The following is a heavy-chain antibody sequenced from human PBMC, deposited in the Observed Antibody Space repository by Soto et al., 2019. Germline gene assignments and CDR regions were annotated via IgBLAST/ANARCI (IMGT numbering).Heavy chain of an antibody. V-gene: IGHV3-33*01. J-gene: IGHJ6*02. CDR1: GFMFSSHG. Sequence: GGPLRLSCVGSGFMFSSHGMHWVRQAPGAGLEWVAVIWYDGSIKDYVDFVKGRFTISRDNSKNTIYLQLNNLRAEDSAVYYCATDQSSSSKGGMDVWGPGTTVTVSS. CDR3: ATDQSSSSKGGMDV. CDR2: IWYDGSIK. D-gene: IGHD6-6*01.